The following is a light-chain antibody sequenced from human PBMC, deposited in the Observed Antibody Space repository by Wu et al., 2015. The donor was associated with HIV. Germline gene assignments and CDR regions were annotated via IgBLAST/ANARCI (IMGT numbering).Light chain of an antibody. V-gene: IGKV1-39*01. J-gene: IGKJ1*01. Sequence: PSSLSASVGDRVTITCRASQSISSYLNWYQQKPGKAPKLLIYAASSLQSGVPSRFSGSGSGTDFTLTISSLQPEDFATYYCQQSYSTPRTFGQGTRVEIK. CDR3: QQSYSTPRT. CDR2: AAS. CDR1: QSISSY.